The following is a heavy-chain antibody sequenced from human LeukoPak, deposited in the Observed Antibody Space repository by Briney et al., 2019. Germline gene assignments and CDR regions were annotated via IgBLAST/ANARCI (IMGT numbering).Heavy chain of an antibody. J-gene: IGHJ6*02. Sequence: PGGSLGLSCAASGFTVSSNYMSWVRQAPGKGLEWVSVIYSGGSTYYADSVKGRFTISRDNSKNTLYLQMNSLRAEDTAVYYCASGLYSGSWNYYYGMDVWGQGTTVTVSS. V-gene: IGHV3-53*01. CDR1: GFTVSSNY. CDR2: IYSGGST. CDR3: ASGLYSGSWNYYYGMDV. D-gene: IGHD6-13*01.